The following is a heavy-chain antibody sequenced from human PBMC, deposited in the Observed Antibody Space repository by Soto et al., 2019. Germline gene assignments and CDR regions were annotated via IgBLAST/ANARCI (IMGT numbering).Heavy chain of an antibody. CDR1: GVSLTSGNW. D-gene: IGHD3-10*01. Sequence: SETLSLTCAVSGVSLTSGNWWTWVRQSPQRGLEYIGEIFHKGTANYYPSFERRVAMSVDTSRNQFSLKLTSVTAADTAVYFCARLVYDTRLNYMYFDFWGPGTLVTVSS. V-gene: IGHV4-4*02. CDR3: ARLVYDTRLNYMYFDF. J-gene: IGHJ4*02. CDR2: IFHKGTA.